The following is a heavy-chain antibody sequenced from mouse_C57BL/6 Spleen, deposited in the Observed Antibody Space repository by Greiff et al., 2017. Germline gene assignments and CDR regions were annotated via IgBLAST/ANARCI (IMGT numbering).Heavy chain of an antibody. Sequence: VQLQQSGAELARPGASVKLSCKASGYTFTSYGISWVKQRTGQGLEWIGEMYPRSGNTYYNEKFKGKATLTADKSSSTAYMELRSLTSEDSAVYFCARRGGYDYGEYYFDYWGQGTTLTVSS. J-gene: IGHJ2*01. D-gene: IGHD2-4*01. CDR1: GYTFTSYG. V-gene: IGHV1-81*01. CDR2: MYPRSGNT. CDR3: ARRGGYDYGEYYFDY.